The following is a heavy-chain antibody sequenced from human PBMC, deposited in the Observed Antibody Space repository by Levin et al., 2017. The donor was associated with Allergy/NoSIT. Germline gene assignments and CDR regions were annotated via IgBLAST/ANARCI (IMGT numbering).Heavy chain of an antibody. V-gene: IGHV3-23*01. Sequence: QTGGSLRLSCAASGFTFSNYAMNWVRQAPGKGLEWVSAISGNGDTTDYVDSVKGRFTISRDNSKNTLYLQMNTLRAEDTAVYYCAKDRAAGRSDFDFWGQGTLVTVSS. D-gene: IGHD6-13*01. CDR2: ISGNGDTT. CDR1: GFTFSNYA. CDR3: AKDRAAGRSDFDF. J-gene: IGHJ4*02.